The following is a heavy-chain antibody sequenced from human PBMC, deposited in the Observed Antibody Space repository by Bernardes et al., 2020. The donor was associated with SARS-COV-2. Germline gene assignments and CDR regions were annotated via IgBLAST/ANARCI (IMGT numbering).Heavy chain of an antibody. D-gene: IGHD2-2*01. CDR3: ARAVVVPAATLFDY. CDR2: INHSGST. CDR1: GGSFSGYY. J-gene: IGHJ4*02. V-gene: IGHV4-34*01. Sequence: SETLSLTCAVYGGSFSGYYWSWIRQPPGKGLEWIGDINHSGSTYYNPSLKSRVTISVDTSKNQFSLKLSSVTAADTAVYYCARAVVVPAATLFDYWGQGTLVTVSS.